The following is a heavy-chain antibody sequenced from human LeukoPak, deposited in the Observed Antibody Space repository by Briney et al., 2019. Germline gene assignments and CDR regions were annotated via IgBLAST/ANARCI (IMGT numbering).Heavy chain of an antibody. J-gene: IGHJ5*02. V-gene: IGHV4-4*02. CDR2: IYHSGST. CDR3: ASVLLWFGEFPRFDP. CDR1: GGSISSSNW. D-gene: IGHD3-10*01. Sequence: NPSGTLSLTCAVSGGSISSSNWGSWVRQPPGKGLEWIGEIYHSGSTNYNPSLKSRVTISVDKSKNQFSLKLSSVTAADTAVYYCASVLLWFGEFPRFDPWGQGTLVTISS.